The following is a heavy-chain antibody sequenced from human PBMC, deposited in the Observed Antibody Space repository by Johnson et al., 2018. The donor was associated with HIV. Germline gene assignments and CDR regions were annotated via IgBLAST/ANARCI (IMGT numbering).Heavy chain of an antibody. D-gene: IGHD3-10*01. CDR1: GFTVSSNY. Sequence: QVQLVESGGGVVQPGRSLRLSCAASGFTVSSNYMSWVRQAPGKGLEWVSYISSSGSTIYYADSVKGRFTISRDNSKNTLYLQMNSLRAEDTALYYCAKALRTGTPNDAFDIWGQVTMVTVSS. CDR3: AKALRTGTPNDAFDI. J-gene: IGHJ3*02. CDR2: ISSSGSTI. V-gene: IGHV3-11*01.